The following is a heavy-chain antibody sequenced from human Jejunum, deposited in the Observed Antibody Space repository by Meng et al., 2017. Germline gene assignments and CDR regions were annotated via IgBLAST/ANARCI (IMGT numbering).Heavy chain of an antibody. D-gene: IGHD2-15*01. CDR3: ARVRDCSTVSCESGIDP. CDR2: IYHTGST. J-gene: IGHJ5*02. V-gene: IGHV4-4*02. Sequence: QVPLQESYPGLVKPSGPRSPTFAASGGFIKTNDWWGWIRQPPGKGLEWIGEIYHTGSTNYNPSLKSRVTITVDKSKNQLSLRLNSVTAADTALYYCARVRDCSTVSCESGIDPWGQGTLVTVSS. CDR1: GGFIKTNDW.